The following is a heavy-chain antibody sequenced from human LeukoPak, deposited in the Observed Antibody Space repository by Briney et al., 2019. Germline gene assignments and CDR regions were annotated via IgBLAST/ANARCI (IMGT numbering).Heavy chain of an antibody. Sequence: GGSLRLSCAPSGFTFTSYGMHWVRQAPGKGLEWVSFIRYDGSNKYYADSVTGRFTISRDNAKNSLYLQMNSLRAEDTAVYYCARESYSGSYNLDYWGQGTLVTVSS. CDR1: GFTFTSYG. V-gene: IGHV3-30*02. D-gene: IGHD1-26*01. CDR3: ARESYSGSYNLDY. J-gene: IGHJ4*02. CDR2: IRYDGSNK.